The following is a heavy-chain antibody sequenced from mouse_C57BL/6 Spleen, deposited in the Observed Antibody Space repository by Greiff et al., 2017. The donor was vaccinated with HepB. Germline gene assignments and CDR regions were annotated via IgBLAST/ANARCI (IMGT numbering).Heavy chain of an antibody. CDR2: IYPGNSDT. CDR3: TREGLGRRAMDY. J-gene: IGHJ4*01. D-gene: IGHD4-1*01. CDR1: GYTFTSYW. Sequence: DVQLQQSGTVLARPGASVKMSCKTSGYTFTSYWMHWVKQRPGQGLEWIGAIYPGNSDTSYNQKFKGKAKLTAVTSASTAYMELSSLTNEDSAVYYCTREGLGRRAMDYWGQGTSVTVSS. V-gene: IGHV1-5*01.